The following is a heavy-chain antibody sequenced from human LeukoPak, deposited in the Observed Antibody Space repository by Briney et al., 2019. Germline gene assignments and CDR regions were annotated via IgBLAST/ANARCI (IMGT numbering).Heavy chain of an antibody. Sequence: PGGSLRLSCAASGFTVSSNYMSWVRQAPGKGLEWVSIIYSGGSTYYADSVKGRFTISRDNSKNTLFLQMNSLRAEDTAMYYCARSNSATIPGADPWGREPWSPSPQ. CDR2: IYSGGST. V-gene: IGHV3-53*01. J-gene: IGHJ5*02. D-gene: IGHD1-26*01. CDR1: GFTVSSNY. CDR3: ARSNSATIPGADP.